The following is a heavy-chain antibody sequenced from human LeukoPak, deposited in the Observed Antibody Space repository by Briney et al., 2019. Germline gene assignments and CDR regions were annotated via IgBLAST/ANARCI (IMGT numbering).Heavy chain of an antibody. Sequence: PGGSLRLSCAASGFTFSSYWMHWVRQAPGRGLVWVSRINSDGSSTSYADSVKGRFTISRDNSKNTMSVQMDDLRAEDTAVYYCTRYNNDHFDYWGQGTLVTVSS. CDR2: INSDGSST. CDR1: GFTFSSYW. CDR3: TRYNNDHFDY. V-gene: IGHV3-74*01. D-gene: IGHD1-14*01. J-gene: IGHJ4*02.